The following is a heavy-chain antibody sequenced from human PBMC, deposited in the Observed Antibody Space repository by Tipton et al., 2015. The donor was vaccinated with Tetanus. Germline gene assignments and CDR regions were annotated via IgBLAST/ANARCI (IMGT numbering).Heavy chain of an antibody. CDR2: APYSGSS. J-gene: IGHJ4*02. CDR1: GGSVNSGGYY. V-gene: IGHV4-61*08. CDR3: ARAYDFWSGHLDF. Sequence: TLSLTCTVSGGSVNSGGYYWSWIRQPPGKGLEWIGYAPYSGSSNYNPSLKSRVIISIDASKNQFSLKLSSVAAADTAVYYCARAYDFWSGHLDFWGQGTLVTVSS. D-gene: IGHD3-3*01.